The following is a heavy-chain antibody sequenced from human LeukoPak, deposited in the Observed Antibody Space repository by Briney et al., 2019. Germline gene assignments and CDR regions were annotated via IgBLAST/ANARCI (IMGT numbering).Heavy chain of an antibody. CDR2: ISGSGGST. Sequence: GGSLRLSCAASGFTFNIYAMSWVRQAPGKGLEWVSTISGSGGSTYYADSVKGRFTISRDNSKNTLYLQMNSLRAEDTAVYYCAKDQTRYCSSTSCRFLLGNWFDPWGQGTLVTVSS. CDR1: GFTFNIYA. V-gene: IGHV3-23*01. CDR3: AKDQTRYCSSTSCRFLLGNWFDP. J-gene: IGHJ5*02. D-gene: IGHD2-2*01.